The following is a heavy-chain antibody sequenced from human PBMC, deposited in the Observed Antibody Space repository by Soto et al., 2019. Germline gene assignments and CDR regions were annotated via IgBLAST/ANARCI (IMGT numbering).Heavy chain of an antibody. CDR3: ARARMQLWPNYYDDGLDV. J-gene: IGHJ6*02. CDR2: IYSGGST. D-gene: IGHD5-18*01. Sequence: TGGSLRLSCAASGFTVSTNFMTWVRQAPGKGLEWVSVIYSGGSTFYADSVKGRFTITRDNSKNTLYFQMNSLRVEDTAVYYCARARMQLWPNYYDDGLDVWGQGTTVTVSS. CDR1: GFTVSTNF. V-gene: IGHV3-66*01.